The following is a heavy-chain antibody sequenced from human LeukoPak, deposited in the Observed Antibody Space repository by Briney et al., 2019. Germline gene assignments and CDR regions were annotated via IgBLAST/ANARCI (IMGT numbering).Heavy chain of an antibody. CDR1: GFTFSSYG. J-gene: IGHJ4*02. Sequence: GGSLRLSCAASGFTFSSYGMHWVRQAPGKGLEWVAFIRYDGSNKYYTDSVKGRFTISRDNSKNTLYLQMNSLRAEDTAVYYCASGIAARRGAYYFDYWGQGTLVTVSS. CDR2: IRYDGSNK. V-gene: IGHV3-30*02. D-gene: IGHD6-6*01. CDR3: ASGIAARRGAYYFDY.